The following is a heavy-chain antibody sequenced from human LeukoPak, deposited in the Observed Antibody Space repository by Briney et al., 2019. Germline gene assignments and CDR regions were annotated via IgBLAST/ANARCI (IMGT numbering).Heavy chain of an antibody. D-gene: IGHD6-19*01. J-gene: IGHJ4*02. V-gene: IGHV3-23*01. Sequence: HSGGSLRLSCAASGFTFSSYAMSWVRQAPGKGLEWVSAISGSGGSTYYADSVKGRFTISRDNSKNTLYLQMNSLRAEDTAVYYCAKDQWLVFDSNNFDYWGQGTLVTVSS. CDR3: AKDQWLVFDSNNFDY. CDR2: ISGSGGST. CDR1: GFTFSSYA.